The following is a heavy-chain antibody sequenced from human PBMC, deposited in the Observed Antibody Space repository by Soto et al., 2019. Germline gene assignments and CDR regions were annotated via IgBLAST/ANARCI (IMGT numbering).Heavy chain of an antibody. CDR2: ISSNGGST. CDR3: VKQHSGSYPYWYFDL. D-gene: IGHD1-26*01. CDR1: GFTSSSYA. Sequence: PGGSLRLSCSASGFTSSSYAMHWVRQAPGKGLEYVSAISSNGGSTYYADSVKGRFTISRDNSKNTLYLQMSSLRAEDTAVYYCVKQHSGSYPYWYFDLWGRGTLVTVSS. V-gene: IGHV3-64D*08. J-gene: IGHJ2*01.